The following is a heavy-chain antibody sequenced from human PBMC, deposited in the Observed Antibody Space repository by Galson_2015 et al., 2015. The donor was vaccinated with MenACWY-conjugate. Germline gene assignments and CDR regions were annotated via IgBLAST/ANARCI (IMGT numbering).Heavy chain of an antibody. D-gene: IGHD3-10*01. CDR1: GFTFSSYW. CDR2: IHRDGGEK. J-gene: IGHJ4*02. V-gene: IGHV3-7*03. CDR3: ASQTWTGYFDY. Sequence: SLRLSCAASGFTFSSYWMSWVRQTPGKGLEWVANIHRDGGEKSYVDSVKGRFTISRDNAKNSLYLQMNSLRAEDTAVYYCASQTWTGYFDYWGQGILVTVSS.